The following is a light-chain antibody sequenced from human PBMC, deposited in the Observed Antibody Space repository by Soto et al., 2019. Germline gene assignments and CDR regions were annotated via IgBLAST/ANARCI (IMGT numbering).Light chain of an antibody. V-gene: IGKV3-20*01. Sequence: EIVLTQSPGTLSLSPGERATLSCRASQSVSSSYLAWYQQTPGQAPRLLIYGASSRATGIPDRFSGSGSGTDFTLTINRLEPEDFAVYYCQQYGSSPPWTFGQGTKVEIK. CDR3: QQYGSSPPWT. CDR2: GAS. CDR1: QSVSSSY. J-gene: IGKJ1*01.